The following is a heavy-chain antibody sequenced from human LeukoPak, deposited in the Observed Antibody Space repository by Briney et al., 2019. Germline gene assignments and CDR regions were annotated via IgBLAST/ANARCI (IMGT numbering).Heavy chain of an antibody. J-gene: IGHJ6*02. CDR1: GFTFSSYA. CDR2: ISYDGSNK. Sequence: GGSLRLSCAASGFTFSSYAMHWVRQAPGKGLEWVAVISYDGSNKYYADSEKGRFTISRDNSKNTLYLQMNSLRAEDTAVYYCAGLIVDSSGWYGKNGMDVWGQGTTVTVSS. CDR3: AGLIVDSSGWYGKNGMDV. D-gene: IGHD6-19*01. V-gene: IGHV3-30-3*01.